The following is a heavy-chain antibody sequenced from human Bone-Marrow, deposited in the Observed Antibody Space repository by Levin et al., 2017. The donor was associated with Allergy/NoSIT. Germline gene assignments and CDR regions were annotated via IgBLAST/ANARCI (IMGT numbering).Heavy chain of an antibody. Sequence: GSLRLSCAVSNYSISSGFHWGWIRQPPGKGLEWIGSIYYNGSTYYNPSLKSRVTILVDTSKNQFSLKLNSVTAADTAVYYCDSVIIWNQYYLDVWGQGTTVTVSS. J-gene: IGHJ6*02. D-gene: IGHD2/OR15-2a*01. CDR3: DSVIIWNQYYLDV. CDR1: NYSISSGFH. CDR2: IYYNGST. V-gene: IGHV4-38-2*01.